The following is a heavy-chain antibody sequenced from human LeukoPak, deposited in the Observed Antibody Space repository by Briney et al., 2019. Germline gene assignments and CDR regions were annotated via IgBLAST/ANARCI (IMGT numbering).Heavy chain of an antibody. CDR2: IIPILGIA. CDR1: GGTFSSYT. Sequence: SVKVSCKASGGTFSSYTISWVRQAPGQGPEWMGRIIPILGIANYAQKFQGRVTITADKSTSTAYMELSSLRSEDTAVYYCARSRRDGYRDAFDIWGQGTMVTVSS. CDR3: ARSRRDGYRDAFDI. V-gene: IGHV1-69*02. J-gene: IGHJ3*02. D-gene: IGHD5-24*01.